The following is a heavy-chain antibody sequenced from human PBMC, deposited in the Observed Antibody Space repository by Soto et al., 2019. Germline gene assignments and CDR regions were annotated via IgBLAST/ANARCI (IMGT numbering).Heavy chain of an antibody. V-gene: IGHV3-30-3*01. D-gene: IGHD3-10*01. Sequence: QVPLVESGGGMVQPGRSLRLSCAASGFTFSRCAMHWVRQAPGKGLEWVALISYDGSNKYYADSVKGRFTMSRDNSKNTLYLQMNSLRAEDTAVYYCARDASGSTFDYWGQGTLVTVSS. CDR3: ARDASGSTFDY. CDR2: ISYDGSNK. CDR1: GFTFSRCA. J-gene: IGHJ4*02.